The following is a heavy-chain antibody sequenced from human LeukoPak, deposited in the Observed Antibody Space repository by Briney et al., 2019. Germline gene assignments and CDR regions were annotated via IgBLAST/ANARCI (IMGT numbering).Heavy chain of an antibody. D-gene: IGHD2-21*02. Sequence: PSEALSLTCTVSGGSMTGYYWAWLRQPPGKRLEWIGYVHSSGGTKYNPSLKSRVTVSIDMSRNQFSLNVRSVTAADTATYYCTKLSDCGDDCYDRPHWFDPWGQGRLVTVSS. J-gene: IGHJ5*02. CDR2: VHSSGGT. V-gene: IGHV4-59*08. CDR1: GGSMTGYY. CDR3: TKLSDCGDDCYDRPHWFDP.